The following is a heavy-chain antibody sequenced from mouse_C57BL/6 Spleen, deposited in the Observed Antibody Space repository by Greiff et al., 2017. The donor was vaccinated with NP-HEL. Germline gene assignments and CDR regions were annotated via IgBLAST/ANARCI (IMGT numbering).Heavy chain of an antibody. V-gene: IGHV5-17*01. CDR1: GFTFRDYG. J-gene: IGHJ4*01. D-gene: IGHD1-1*01. Sequence: DVHLVESGGGLVKPGGSLKLSCAASGFTFRDYGMHWVRQAPEKGLEWVAYISSGSSTIFYSDTVKGRFTISRDKAKNTLFLQMTSLRSEDTAMYYCARWYYGSSFYYAMDYWGQGTSVTVSS. CDR3: ARWYYGSSFYYAMDY. CDR2: ISSGSSTI.